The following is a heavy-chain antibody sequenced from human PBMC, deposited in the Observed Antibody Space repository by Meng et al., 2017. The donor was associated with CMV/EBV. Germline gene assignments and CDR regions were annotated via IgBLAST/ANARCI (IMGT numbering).Heavy chain of an antibody. CDR1: GYTFTSYG. D-gene: IGHD3-22*01. Sequence: VQLVQAVAEVKKPGAPVKVSCKASGYTFTSYGSSLVRQAPGQGLEWMGWISAYNGNTNYAQKLQGRVTMTTDTSTSTAYMELRSLRSDDTAVYYCARGGRYYYDSSGYCDYWGQGTLVTVSS. J-gene: IGHJ4*02. CDR2: ISAYNGNT. V-gene: IGHV1-18*01. CDR3: ARGGRYYYDSSGYCDY.